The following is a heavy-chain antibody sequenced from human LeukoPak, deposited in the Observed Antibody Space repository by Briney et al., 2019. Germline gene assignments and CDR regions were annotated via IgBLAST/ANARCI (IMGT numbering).Heavy chain of an antibody. J-gene: IGHJ4*02. Sequence: TLSLTCPVSGGSISSSSYYWSWIRQPAGKGLEWIGRIYTSGSTNYNPSLKSRVTISVDTSKNQFSLKLSSVTAADTAVYYCAREGYYDSSGYYNFDYWGQGTLVTVSS. V-gene: IGHV4-61*02. CDR3: AREGYYDSSGYYNFDY. CDR1: GGSISSSSYY. CDR2: IYTSGST. D-gene: IGHD3-22*01.